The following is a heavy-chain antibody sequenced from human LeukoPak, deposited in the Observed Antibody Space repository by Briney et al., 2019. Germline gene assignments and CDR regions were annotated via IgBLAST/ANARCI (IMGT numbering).Heavy chain of an antibody. V-gene: IGHV6-1*01. Sequence: SQTLSLTCAISGDSVSSNSAAWNWIRQSPSRGLEWLGRTYYRSKWYNDYAVSVKSRITINPDTSKNQFSLQLNSVTPEDTAVYYCARGGLSGHDTGLAFDIWGQGTMVTVSS. CDR1: GDSVSSNSAA. J-gene: IGHJ3*02. CDR2: TYYRSKWYN. CDR3: ARGGLSGHDTGLAFDI. D-gene: IGHD5-12*01.